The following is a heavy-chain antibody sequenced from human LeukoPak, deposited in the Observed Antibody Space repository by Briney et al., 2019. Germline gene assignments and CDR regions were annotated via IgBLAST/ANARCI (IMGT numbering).Heavy chain of an antibody. V-gene: IGHV4-59*12. D-gene: IGHD5-24*01. Sequence: SETLSLTCTVSGGSISSYYWSWIRQPPGKGLEWVGYIYYSGSTNYNPSLKSRVTISVDTSKNQFSLKLSSVTAADTAVYYCARVRWLHSRYFDYWGQGTLVTVSS. J-gene: IGHJ4*02. CDR1: GGSISSYY. CDR3: ARVRWLHSRYFDY. CDR2: IYYSGST.